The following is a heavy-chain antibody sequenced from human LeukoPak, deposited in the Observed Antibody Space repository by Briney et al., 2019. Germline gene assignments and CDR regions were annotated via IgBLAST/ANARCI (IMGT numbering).Heavy chain of an antibody. CDR3: AKETSSWYTYYFDY. Sequence: GGSLRLSCAASGFTFSSYGMHWVRQAPGKGLEWVAFIRYDGSNKYYADSVKGRFTISRDNSKNTLYLQMNSLRAEDTAVYYCAKETSSWYTYYFDYWGQGTLVTVSS. CDR2: IRYDGSNK. D-gene: IGHD6-13*01. V-gene: IGHV3-30*02. J-gene: IGHJ4*02. CDR1: GFTFSSYG.